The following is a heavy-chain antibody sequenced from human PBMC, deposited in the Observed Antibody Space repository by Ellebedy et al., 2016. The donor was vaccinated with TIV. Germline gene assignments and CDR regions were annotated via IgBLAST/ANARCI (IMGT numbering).Heavy chain of an antibody. J-gene: IGHJ2*01. CDR3: ARLKFVGARPGWFLDL. CDR1: GNSFTSYW. CDR2: IDPSDSYT. Sequence: GGSLRLSCKGSGNSFTSYWISWVRQMPGKGLEWMGRIDPSDSYTNYSPSLQGHVTISADKSISTAYLQWSSLKASDTAMYYCARLKFVGARPGWFLDLWGRGTLVTVSS. V-gene: IGHV5-10-1*01. D-gene: IGHD6-6*01.